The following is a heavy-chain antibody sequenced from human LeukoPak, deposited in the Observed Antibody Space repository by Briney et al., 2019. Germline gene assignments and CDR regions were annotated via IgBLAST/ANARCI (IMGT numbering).Heavy chain of an antibody. CDR3: ARSYYYDSSGYYQDY. CDR2: IYSGST. D-gene: IGHD3-22*01. CDR1: GVSISSYY. Sequence: PSETLSLTCTVSGVSISSYYWSWIRQPPGKGLEWIGYIYSGSTNYNPSLKSRVTISVDTSKNQFSLKLSSVTAADTAVYYCARSYYYDSSGYYQDYWGQGTLVTVSS. V-gene: IGHV4-59*01. J-gene: IGHJ4*02.